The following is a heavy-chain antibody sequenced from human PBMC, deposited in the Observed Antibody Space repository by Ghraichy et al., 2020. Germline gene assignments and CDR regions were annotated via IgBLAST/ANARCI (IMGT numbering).Heavy chain of an antibody. CDR1: GYSISSGYY. D-gene: IGHD3-16*01. Sequence: SETLSLTCAVSGYSISSGYYWGWIRQPPGKGLEWIGSIYHSGSTYYNPSLKSRVTISVDTFKNQFSLKLSSVTAADTAGYYCARGGSPDYWGQGTLVTVSS. J-gene: IGHJ4*02. CDR3: ARGGSPDY. V-gene: IGHV4-38-2*01. CDR2: IYHSGST.